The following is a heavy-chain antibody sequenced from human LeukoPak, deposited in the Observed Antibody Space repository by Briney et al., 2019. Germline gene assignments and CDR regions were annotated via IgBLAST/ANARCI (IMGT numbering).Heavy chain of an antibody. D-gene: IGHD6-13*01. CDR3: ARGRFRAAGTRGFGY. J-gene: IGHJ4*02. V-gene: IGHV1-8*01. CDR1: GYTFTGYD. Sequence: ASVKVSCKASGYTFTGYDINWVRQATGQGLEWMGWMNPNSGNTGYAQKFQGRVTMTRNTSISTAYMELSSLRSEDTAVYYCARGRFRAAGTRGFGYWGQGTLVTVSS. CDR2: MNPNSGNT.